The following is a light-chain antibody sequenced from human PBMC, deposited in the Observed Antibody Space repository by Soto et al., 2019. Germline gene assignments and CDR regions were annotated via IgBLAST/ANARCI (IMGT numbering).Light chain of an antibody. V-gene: IGKV1-5*01. J-gene: IGKJ1*01. CDR2: DAA. Sequence: IQMTQSPSTLSASVVATVTVTFRARQSIRVWLAWYQQKSEKATKLLNQDAAKLESGVPSMFSGGGSGTEFTLTISSQQPDDVATYYCQQYNSSWAFGQGTKVDI. CDR3: QQYNSSWA. CDR1: QSIRVW.